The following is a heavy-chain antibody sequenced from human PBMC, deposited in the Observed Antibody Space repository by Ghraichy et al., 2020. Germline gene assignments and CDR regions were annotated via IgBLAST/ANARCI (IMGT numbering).Heavy chain of an antibody. CDR2: ISYDGSNK. CDR1: ESTFSTYA. J-gene: IGHJ6*03. V-gene: IGHV3-30*04. CDR3: AKDAKLSYYGDNSEGWGPYYYYYMDV. D-gene: IGHD4-23*01. Sequence: GESLNISCAASESTFSTYAIHWVHQAPGKGLEWVAVISYDGSNKYYADSVKGRFTISRDNSKNTLYLQMNSLRTEDTAVYYCAKDAKLSYYGDNSEGWGPYYYYYMDVWGRGTTVTVSS.